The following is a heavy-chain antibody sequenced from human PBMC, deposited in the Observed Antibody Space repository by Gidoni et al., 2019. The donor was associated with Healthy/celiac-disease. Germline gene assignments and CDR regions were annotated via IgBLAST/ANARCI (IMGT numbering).Heavy chain of an antibody. CDR2: ISGSGGST. Sequence: EVQLLESGGGLVQPGGSLILSCAASGFTLSSYAMSWVRQAPGKGLEWVSAISGSGGSTYYADSVKGRFTISRDNSKNTLYLQMNSMRAEDTAVYYCAKDPRGSTRFDYWGQGTLVTVSS. CDR3: AKDPRGSTRFDY. V-gene: IGHV3-23*01. J-gene: IGHJ4*02. D-gene: IGHD3-10*01. CDR1: GFTLSSYA.